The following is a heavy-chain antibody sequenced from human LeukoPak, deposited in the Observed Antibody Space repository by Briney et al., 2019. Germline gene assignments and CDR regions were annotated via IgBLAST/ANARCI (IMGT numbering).Heavy chain of an antibody. V-gene: IGHV4-39*07. Sequence: PSETLSLTCTVSYGSISDISYYWGWIRQPPGTGLEWIGSIYYSGRTYYNPSLKSRVTISVDTSKNQFSLKLSSVTAADTAVYYCARGRGYSYGLDYWGQGTLVTVSS. CDR1: YGSISDISYY. CDR3: ARGRGYSYGLDY. J-gene: IGHJ4*02. CDR2: IYYSGRT. D-gene: IGHD5-18*01.